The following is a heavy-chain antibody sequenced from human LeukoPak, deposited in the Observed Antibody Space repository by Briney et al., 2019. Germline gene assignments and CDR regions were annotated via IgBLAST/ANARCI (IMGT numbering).Heavy chain of an antibody. CDR1: GFTISSYS. D-gene: IGHD5-18*01. V-gene: IGHV3-21*01. Sequence: GGSLGLSCAASGFTISSYSMNWVRQAPGKGLEWVSSISSSSTYIYYADSVKGRFTISRDNAKNSLYLQMNSLRAEDTAVYYCASWAEYSDDYWGQGTLVTVSS. CDR3: ASWAEYSDDY. J-gene: IGHJ4*02. CDR2: ISSSSTYI.